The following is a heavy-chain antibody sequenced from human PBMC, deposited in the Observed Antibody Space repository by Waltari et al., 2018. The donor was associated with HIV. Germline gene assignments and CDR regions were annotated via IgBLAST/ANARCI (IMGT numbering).Heavy chain of an antibody. J-gene: IGHJ4*02. CDR1: GFTFPFFL. D-gene: IGHD3-10*01. V-gene: IGHV3-7*01. CDR3: ATTHGSGDYDNDFDY. CDR2: INQAGTER. Sequence: EVQLVESGGGWVQPGGCLTLTCEASGFTFPFFLLSWVRQAPGKGLEWVANINQAGTERHYVDSVRGRFTISRDNGKTSLFLQMDNLSVEDTAVYYCATTHGSGDYDNDFDYWGQGTLV.